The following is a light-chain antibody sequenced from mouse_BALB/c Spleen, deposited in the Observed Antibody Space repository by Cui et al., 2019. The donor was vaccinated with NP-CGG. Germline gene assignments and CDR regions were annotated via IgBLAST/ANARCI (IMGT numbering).Light chain of an antibody. CDR3: ALWFSNHWV. Sequence: AVLAQASATTTSPGETVTLTCRSSTGAVTTSNYANWVQEKPDHLFTGLIGGTNNRAPGVPARFSGSLIGDKAALTITGAQTEDEAIYFCALWFSNHWVFGGGTKLTVL. CDR2: GTN. V-gene: IGLV1*01. J-gene: IGLJ1*01. CDR1: TGAVTTSNY.